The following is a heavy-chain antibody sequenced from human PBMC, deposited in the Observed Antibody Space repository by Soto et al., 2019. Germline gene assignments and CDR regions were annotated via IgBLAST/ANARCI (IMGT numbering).Heavy chain of an antibody. CDR1: GFTSSTYG. J-gene: IGHJ4*02. D-gene: IGHD3-22*01. V-gene: IGHV3-33*01. CDR2: IWSDGTNK. Sequence: GGSLRLSCAASGFTSSTYGMHWVRQAPGKGLEWVALIWSDGTNKYYADSVKGRFTISRDNSKKTLYLQMNSLRAEDTAVYYCVRDLGYDSSGYPFDYWGQGTLVTVSS. CDR3: VRDLGYDSSGYPFDY.